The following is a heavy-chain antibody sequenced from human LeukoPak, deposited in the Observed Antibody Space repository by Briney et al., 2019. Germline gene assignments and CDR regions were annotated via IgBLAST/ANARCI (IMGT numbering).Heavy chain of an antibody. Sequence: GGSLRLSCAASGFTFSSYAMSWVRQAPGKGLEWVSSISSSSSYIYYADSVKGRFTISRDNAKNSLYLQMNSLRAEDTAVYYCARAVAGFGTYYFDYWGQGTLVTVSS. CDR2: ISSSSSYI. V-gene: IGHV3-21*01. CDR3: ARAVAGFGTYYFDY. CDR1: GFTFSSYA. J-gene: IGHJ4*02. D-gene: IGHD6-19*01.